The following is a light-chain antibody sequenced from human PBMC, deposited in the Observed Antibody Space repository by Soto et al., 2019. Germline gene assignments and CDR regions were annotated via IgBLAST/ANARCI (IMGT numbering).Light chain of an antibody. CDR1: SSDVGSYNL. CDR3: CSYAGSSTLGVV. V-gene: IGLV2-23*01. J-gene: IGLJ2*01. Sequence: QSALTQPSSVSGSPGQSITISCTGTSSDVGSYNLVSWYQQHTVKAPKLMIYEGSKRPSGVSNRFSGSKSGNTASLTISGLQDEDEADYYCCSYAGSSTLGVVFGGGTKLAVL. CDR2: EGS.